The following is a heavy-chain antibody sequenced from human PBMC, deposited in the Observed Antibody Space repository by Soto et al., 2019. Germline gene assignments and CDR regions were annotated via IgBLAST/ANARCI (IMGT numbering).Heavy chain of an antibody. J-gene: IGHJ4*01. V-gene: IGHV3-30*18. CDR2: ISHDGSNK. D-gene: IGHD3-22*01. Sequence: GGSLRLSCAASGFTFSSYGMHWVRQAPGKGLEWVAVISHDGSNKYYADSVKGRFTITRDNSKNTMYLQMNSLRAEDTAVYYCAKIHLYNDSSGYYSDYWGQGTLVTVSS. CDR1: GFTFSSYG. CDR3: AKIHLYNDSSGYYSDY.